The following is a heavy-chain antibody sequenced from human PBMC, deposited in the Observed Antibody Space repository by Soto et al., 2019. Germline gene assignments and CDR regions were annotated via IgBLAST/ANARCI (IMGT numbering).Heavy chain of an antibody. CDR2: INPSGGST. CDR1: GYTFTSYY. Sequence: ASVKVSCKXSGYTFTSYYMHWVRQAPGQGLEWMGIINPSGGSTSYAQKFQGRVTMTRDTSTSTVYMELSSLRSEDTAVYYCARGGRYYDSSGYSNDAFDIWGQGTMVTVSS. V-gene: IGHV1-46*01. CDR3: ARGGRYYDSSGYSNDAFDI. J-gene: IGHJ3*02. D-gene: IGHD3-22*01.